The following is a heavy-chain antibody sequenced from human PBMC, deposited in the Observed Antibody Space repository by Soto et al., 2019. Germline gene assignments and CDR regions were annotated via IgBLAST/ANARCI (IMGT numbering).Heavy chain of an antibody. J-gene: IGHJ4*02. CDR3: ARFVWYLPYFDY. CDR2: ISGSGDST. V-gene: IGHV3-23*01. D-gene: IGHD6-13*01. CDR1: GFTFSSYA. Sequence: PGGSLRLSCAASGFTFSSYAMSWVRQAPGKGLEWVSGISGSGDSTYSADSVKGRFTISRDNSKNTLFLQMNSLRAEDTAVYYCARFVWYLPYFDYWGQGTLVTVSS.